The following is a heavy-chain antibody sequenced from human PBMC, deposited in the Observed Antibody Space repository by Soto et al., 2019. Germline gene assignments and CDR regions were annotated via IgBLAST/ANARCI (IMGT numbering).Heavy chain of an antibody. CDR3: ARDRDSDDVGLFYESAA. CDR1: GGTFGNYG. D-gene: IGHD5-12*01. CDR2: ILPRLGLT. J-gene: IGHJ5*02. V-gene: IGHV1-69*09. Sequence: QVQLVQSGAEVKKHGSSVRVSCKVSGGTFGNYGISWVRQAPGLGLERMGGILPRLGLTKSAQGVQGRVTFIEDKSINTAYMELSNLRPEDTAVFFCARDRDSDDVGLFYESAAWGQGTLGTVSS.